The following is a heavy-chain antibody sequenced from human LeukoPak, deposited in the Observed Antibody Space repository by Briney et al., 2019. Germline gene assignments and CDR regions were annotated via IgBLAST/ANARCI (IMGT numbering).Heavy chain of an antibody. V-gene: IGHV1-69*13. J-gene: IGHJ4*02. CDR1: GGTFRSYA. CDR2: IIPIFGTA. Sequence: GASVKVSCKASGGTFRSYAITWVRQAPGQGLEWMGGIIPIFGTANYARKFQDRVTITADESTSTAYMELSSLRSEDTAVYYCARVIVAGTSRLDYWGQGTLVTVSS. CDR3: ARVIVAGTSRLDY. D-gene: IGHD6-19*01.